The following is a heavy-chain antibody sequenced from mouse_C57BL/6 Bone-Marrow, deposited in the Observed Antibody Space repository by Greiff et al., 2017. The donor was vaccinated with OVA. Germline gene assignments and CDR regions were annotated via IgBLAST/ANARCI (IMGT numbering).Heavy chain of an antibody. CDR3: AREDPLGLGD. CDR1: GFTFSSYA. CDR2: ISAGGSYP. D-gene: IGHD4-1*01. V-gene: IGHV5-4*01. Sequence: EVKLMESGGGLVKPGGSLKLSCAASGFTFSSYAMSWVRQTPEQRLEWVATISAGGSYPYYPNHVKGRFPISRDNAKNNLYLQKSHLKSEDTAMYYWAREDPLGLGDWGQGTTLTVSS. J-gene: IGHJ2*01.